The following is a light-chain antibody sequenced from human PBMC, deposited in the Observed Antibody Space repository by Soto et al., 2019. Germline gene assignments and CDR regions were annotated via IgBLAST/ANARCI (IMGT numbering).Light chain of an antibody. V-gene: IGLV2-23*01. Sequence: QSALTQPASVSGSPGQSITMSCTGTSSDFGSFNLVSWYQQHPGKAPKLLIYEGSKRPSGVSNRFSGSKSGNTASLTISGLQAEDEADYYCCSYATGSTSVVFGGGTKVTVL. CDR1: SSDFGSFNL. CDR3: CSYATGSTSVV. J-gene: IGLJ2*01. CDR2: EGS.